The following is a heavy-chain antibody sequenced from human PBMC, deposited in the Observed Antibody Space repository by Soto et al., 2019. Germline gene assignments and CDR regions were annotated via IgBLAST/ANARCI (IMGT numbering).Heavy chain of an antibody. Sequence: GGSLRLSCAASGFTFRNYAMSWVRQAPGKGLEWVSAISGSGGSTYYADSEKSRFTISRDNSKNTLYLQMNSLRAEDTAVYFCSKYQADYDILTGYYSPFDYWGQGTLVTVSS. V-gene: IGHV3-23*01. CDR1: GFTFRNYA. J-gene: IGHJ4*02. D-gene: IGHD3-9*01. CDR3: SKYQADYDILTGYYSPFDY. CDR2: ISGSGGST.